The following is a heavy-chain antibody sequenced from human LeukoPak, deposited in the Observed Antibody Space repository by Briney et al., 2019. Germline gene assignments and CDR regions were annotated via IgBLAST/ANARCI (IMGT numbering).Heavy chain of an antibody. CDR3: ARRRHNFDFYDV. V-gene: IGHV4-39*01. D-gene: IGHD3/OR15-3a*01. J-gene: IGHJ3*01. CDR2: TFYTGRT. Sequence: PSETLSLTCTVSGGSISSSSYYWGWIRQPPGKGLEWIGATFYTGRTFYSPSLKSRVTISVDTSKNQFSLDLSSATAADTAVYYCARRRHNFDFYDVWGQGTRVTVSS. CDR1: GGSISSSSYY.